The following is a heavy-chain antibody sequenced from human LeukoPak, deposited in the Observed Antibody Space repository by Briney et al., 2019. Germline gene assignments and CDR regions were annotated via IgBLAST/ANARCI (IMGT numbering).Heavy chain of an antibody. CDR2: IHNSGSTI. J-gene: IGHJ4*02. D-gene: IGHD3-22*01. V-gene: IGHV3-48*03. Sequence: GGSLRLSCAASGFTFSTYEMNWVRQAPGKGLEWVSYIHNSGSTIYYADSVKGRFTISRDNVKNSLYLQMNSLRAEDTAVYYCARDDYDSSTPYYFDYWGQGILVTVSS. CDR3: ARDDYDSSTPYYFDY. CDR1: GFTFSTYE.